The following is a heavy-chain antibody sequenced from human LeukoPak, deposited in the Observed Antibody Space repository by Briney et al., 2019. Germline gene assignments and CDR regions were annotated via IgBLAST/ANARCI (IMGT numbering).Heavy chain of an antibody. J-gene: IGHJ4*02. V-gene: IGHV4-39*01. D-gene: IGHD5-12*01. CDR1: DGSLSSSSYY. CDR2: VYYSGST. Sequence: SETLSLTCAVSDGSLSSSSYYWGWIRQPPGKGLEWIGSVYYSGSTYYNPSLKSRVTISVDTSKNQFSLKLSSVTAADTAVYYCARINPYSGYDYLDYWGQGTLVTVPS. CDR3: ARINPYSGYDYLDY.